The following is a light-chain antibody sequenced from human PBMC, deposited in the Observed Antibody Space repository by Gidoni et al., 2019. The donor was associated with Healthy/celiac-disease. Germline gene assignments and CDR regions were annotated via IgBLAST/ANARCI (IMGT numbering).Light chain of an antibody. Sequence: IVLTQSPGPLSLSPGERATLSCRASQSVSSSYVAWYQQKPGQAPRLLIYGASSRATGIPDRFSGSGSGTDFTLTISRLEPEDFAVYYCQQYGSSPRITFGPGTKVDIK. CDR1: QSVSSSY. CDR3: QQYGSSPRIT. J-gene: IGKJ3*01. V-gene: IGKV3-20*01. CDR2: GAS.